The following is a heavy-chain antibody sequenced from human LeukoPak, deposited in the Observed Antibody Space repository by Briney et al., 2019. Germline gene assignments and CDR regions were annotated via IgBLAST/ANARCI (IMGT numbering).Heavy chain of an antibody. CDR1: GYTFTSYG. CDR2: ISAYNGNT. V-gene: IGHV1-18*01. CDR3: ARSIPHFLEWLLSPYYFDY. J-gene: IGHJ4*02. D-gene: IGHD3-3*01. Sequence: ASVKVSCKASGYTFTSYGISWVRQAPGQGLEWMGWISAYNGNTNYAQKLQGRVTMTTDTSTSTAYMELRSLRSDDTAVYSCARSIPHFLEWLLSPYYFDYWGQGTLVTVSS.